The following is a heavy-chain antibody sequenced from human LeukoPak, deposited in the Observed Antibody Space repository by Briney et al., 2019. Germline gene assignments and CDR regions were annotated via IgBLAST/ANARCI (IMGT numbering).Heavy chain of an antibody. J-gene: IGHJ4*02. Sequence: GGSLRLSCAASEFTFSIYAMTWVRQAPGKGLEWVSTISVSGAGTYYADSVKGRFTISRDTSKNTLYLQMNSLRVEDTAIYYCAKGLSGYVPFDYWGQGTLVTVSS. D-gene: IGHD5-12*01. CDR1: EFTFSIYA. CDR2: ISVSGAGT. V-gene: IGHV3-23*01. CDR3: AKGLSGYVPFDY.